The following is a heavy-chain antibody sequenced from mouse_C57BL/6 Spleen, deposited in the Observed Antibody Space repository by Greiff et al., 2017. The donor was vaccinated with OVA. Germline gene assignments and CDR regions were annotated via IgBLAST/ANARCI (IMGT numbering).Heavy chain of an antibody. CDR1: GYTFTDYY. CDR2: INLNNGGT. Sequence: VQLQQSGPELVKPGASVKISCKASGYTFTDYYMNWVKQSHGKSLEWIGDINLNNGGTSYNQKFKGKATLTVDKSSSTAYMELRSLTSEDSAVYYCARAPYYSNYMYYFDYWGQGTTRTVSS. D-gene: IGHD2-5*01. CDR3: ARAPYYSNYMYYFDY. V-gene: IGHV1-26*01. J-gene: IGHJ2*01.